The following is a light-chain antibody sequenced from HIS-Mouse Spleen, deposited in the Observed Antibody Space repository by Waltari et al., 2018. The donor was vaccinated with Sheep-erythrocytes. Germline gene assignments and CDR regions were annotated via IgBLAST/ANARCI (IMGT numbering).Light chain of an antibody. CDR2: SNN. CDR3: AAWDDSLNGVV. J-gene: IGLJ2*01. CDR1: SHNIGSNT. V-gene: IGLV1-44*01. Sequence: QSVLTQPPSASGTPGQRVTISCSGSSHNIGSNTVNWYQQPPGTAPKLLIYSNNPRPSGVPDRFSGSKSGTSASLAISGLQSEDEADYYCAAWDDSLNGVVFGGGTKLTVL.